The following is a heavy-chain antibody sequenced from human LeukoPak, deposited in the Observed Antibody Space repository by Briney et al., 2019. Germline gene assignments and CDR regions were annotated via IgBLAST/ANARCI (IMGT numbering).Heavy chain of an antibody. CDR1: GYSISSGYY. CDR3: ARRGRDTATTDNYYYMDV. V-gene: IGHV4-38-2*02. Sequence: SETLSLTCTVSGYSISSGYYWGWIRQPPGKGLEWIGSIYHSGSTYYNPSLKSRVTISVDTSKNQFSLKLSSVTAADTAVYYCARRGRDTATTDNYYYMDVWGKGTTVTVSS. CDR2: IYHSGST. J-gene: IGHJ6*03. D-gene: IGHD4-11*01.